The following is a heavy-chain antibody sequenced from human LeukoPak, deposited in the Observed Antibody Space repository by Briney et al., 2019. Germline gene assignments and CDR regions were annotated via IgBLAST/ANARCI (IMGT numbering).Heavy chain of an antibody. V-gene: IGHV1-46*01. CDR1: GYTLTELS. D-gene: IGHD1-7*01. J-gene: IGHJ4*02. Sequence: ASVKVSCKVSGYTLTELSMHWVRQAPGQGLEWMGIINPSGGSTSYAQKFQGRVTMTRDTSTSTVYMELSSLRSEDTAVYYCARVQNAGTTGENYWGQGTLVTVSS. CDR3: ARVQNAGTTGENY. CDR2: INPSGGST.